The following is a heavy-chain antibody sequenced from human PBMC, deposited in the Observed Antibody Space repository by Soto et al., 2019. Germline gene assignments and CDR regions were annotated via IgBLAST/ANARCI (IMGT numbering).Heavy chain of an antibody. CDR2: ISGSGGST. V-gene: IGHV3-23*01. CDR1: GFTFSSYA. Sequence: PGGSLRLSCAASGFTFSSYAMSWVRQAPGKGLEWVSAISGSGGSTYYADSVKGRFTITKDTSKNQVVLAMTNMDPVDTATYYCAHSSRDGYVQLAFFDYWGQGALVTRLL. J-gene: IGHJ4*02. D-gene: IGHD5-12*01. CDR3: AHSSRDGYVQLAFFDY.